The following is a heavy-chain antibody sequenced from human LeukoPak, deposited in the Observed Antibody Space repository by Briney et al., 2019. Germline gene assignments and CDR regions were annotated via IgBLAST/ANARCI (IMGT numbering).Heavy chain of an antibody. V-gene: IGHV1-69*04. CDR3: ARDVGATTDY. J-gene: IGHJ4*02. Sequence: GASVKVSCKASGRTFSSYTIGWVRQAPGQGLEWMGRIIPILGIANYAQKFQGRVTITADNSTSTAYMELSSLRSEDTAVYYCARDVGATTDYWGQGTLVTVSS. CDR2: IIPILGIA. CDR1: GRTFSSYT. D-gene: IGHD1-26*01.